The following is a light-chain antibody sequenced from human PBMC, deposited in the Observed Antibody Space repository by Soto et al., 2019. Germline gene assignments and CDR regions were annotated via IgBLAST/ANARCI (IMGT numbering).Light chain of an antibody. CDR2: KAS. J-gene: IGKJ4*02. V-gene: IGKV1-5*03. CDR1: QSISIW. Sequence: IQMTQYPSTLSASVGDRVTITCRASQSISIWLAWYQQKPGKAPKLLIYKASSLESEGPSRFSGSRSGTEFTLTITGVQSDDSATYYCQQYNSDSTCGGGTKVEIK. CDR3: QQYNSDST.